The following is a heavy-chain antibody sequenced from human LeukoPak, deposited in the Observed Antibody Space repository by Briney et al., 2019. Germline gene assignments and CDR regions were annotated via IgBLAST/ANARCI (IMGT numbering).Heavy chain of an antibody. Sequence: PSETLSLTCTVSGGSISSSGYYWGWIRQPPGKGLEWIGSIYYSGSTYYNPSLKSRVTISVDTSKNQFSLKLSSVTAADTAVYYCARDYYDSSGYYHVLDYWGQGTLVTVSS. CDR2: IYYSGST. CDR3: ARDYYDSSGYYHVLDY. J-gene: IGHJ4*02. CDR1: GGSISSSGYY. D-gene: IGHD3-22*01. V-gene: IGHV4-39*07.